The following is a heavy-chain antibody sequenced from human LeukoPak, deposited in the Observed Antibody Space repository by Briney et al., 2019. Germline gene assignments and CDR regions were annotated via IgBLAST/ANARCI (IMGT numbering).Heavy chain of an antibody. CDR2: INSDGSGT. CDR3: ARRNSGTTPLYYFDY. Sequence: PGGSLRLSCAASGFTFSSYWMHWVRQAPGKGLVWVSRINSDGSGTSYADSVKGRFTISRDNAKNTLYLQMNSLRAEDTAVYYCARRNSGTTPLYYFDYWGQGTLVTVSS. CDR1: GFTFSSYW. V-gene: IGHV3-74*01. J-gene: IGHJ4*02. D-gene: IGHD1-26*01.